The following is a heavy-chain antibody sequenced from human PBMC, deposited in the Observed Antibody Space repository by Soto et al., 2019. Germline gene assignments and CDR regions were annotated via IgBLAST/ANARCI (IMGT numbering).Heavy chain of an antibody. CDR3: AGGHSSGRYNQLHSFFQH. CDR1: GYVFTSYD. CDR2: MNANTGET. J-gene: IGHJ1*01. Sequence: QAQLEQSGAEVKKPGASVKVSCKASGYVFTSYDIDWVRQAPGQGLEWLGWMNANTGETGYAQKLQGGVVTTRDSYMSTAYMEVGSLTADDTAVYYCAGGHSSGRYNQLHSFFQHWGQGSLVSVSS. D-gene: IGHD1-26*01. V-gene: IGHV1-8*01.